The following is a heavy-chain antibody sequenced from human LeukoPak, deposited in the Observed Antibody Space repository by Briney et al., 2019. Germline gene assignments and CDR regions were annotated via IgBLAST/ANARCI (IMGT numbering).Heavy chain of an antibody. CDR2: IYYSGST. J-gene: IGHJ6*02. D-gene: IGHD3-3*02. Sequence: SETLSLTCTVSGGSISSYYWSWIRQPPGKGLEWIAYIYYSGSTNYNPSLKSRVTISVDTSKNQFSLQLSSVTAADTAVYYCARDPFHYGMYVWGQGTTVSVSS. V-gene: IGHV4-59*01. CDR1: GGSISSYY. CDR3: ARDPFHYGMYV.